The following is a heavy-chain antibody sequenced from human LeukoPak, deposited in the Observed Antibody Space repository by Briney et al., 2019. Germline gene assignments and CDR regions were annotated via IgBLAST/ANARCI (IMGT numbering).Heavy chain of an antibody. CDR1: GFTFSSYS. Sequence: PGGSLRLSCAASGFTFSSYSMNWVRQAPGKGLEWVSSISSSSSYIYYADSVKGRFTISRDNAKNSLYLQMNSLRAEDTAVYYCANSGSYYGGPDYWGQGTLVTVSS. D-gene: IGHD1-26*01. V-gene: IGHV3-21*01. J-gene: IGHJ4*02. CDR3: ANSGSYYGGPDY. CDR2: ISSSSSYI.